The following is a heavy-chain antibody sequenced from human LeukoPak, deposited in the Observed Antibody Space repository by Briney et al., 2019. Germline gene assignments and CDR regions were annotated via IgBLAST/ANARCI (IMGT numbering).Heavy chain of an antibody. J-gene: IGHJ4*02. Sequence: ASVNDSCKASGYTFTGYYMHWVRQAPGQGLEWMGWINPISGGTDYAQKFQGRVTMTRDTSISTAYMELSRLRSDDTAVYYCARSDKLGYPDYWGQGTLVTVSS. CDR1: GYTFTGYY. D-gene: IGHD7-27*01. CDR3: ARSDKLGYPDY. CDR2: INPISGGT. V-gene: IGHV1-2*02.